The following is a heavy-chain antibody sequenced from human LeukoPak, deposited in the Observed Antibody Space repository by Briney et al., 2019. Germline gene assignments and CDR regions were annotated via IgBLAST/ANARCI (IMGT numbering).Heavy chain of an antibody. CDR2: IYYSGTT. Sequence: SETLSLTCTVSGASVSTHYWTWIRQPPGKGLEWIGYIYYSGTTNYNPSLQSRLTISVDTSKNQFSLRLSSVTAADTAVYYCARHALPGLVINWFDPWGQGTLVTVSS. CDR3: ARHALPGLVINWFDP. J-gene: IGHJ5*02. CDR1: GASVSTHY. V-gene: IGHV4-59*08. D-gene: IGHD3/OR15-3a*01.